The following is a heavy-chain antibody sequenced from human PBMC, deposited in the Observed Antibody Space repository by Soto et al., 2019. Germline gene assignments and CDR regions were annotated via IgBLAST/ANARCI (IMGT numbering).Heavy chain of an antibody. CDR2: ISGHNGRT. Sequence: QPQLVQSGVEVKKPGASVRVTCKASGYPFINYGINWVRQAPGQGLVWMGWISGHNGRTNYGPKFRDRITMATDTSPKTAYLELRSLRSADPAVYYCAKVGGHGARMHMCGVAVWGQGTTVTVSS. CDR1: GYPFINYG. CDR3: AKVGGHGARMHMCGVAV. D-gene: IGHD3-10*02. J-gene: IGHJ6*02. V-gene: IGHV1-18*01.